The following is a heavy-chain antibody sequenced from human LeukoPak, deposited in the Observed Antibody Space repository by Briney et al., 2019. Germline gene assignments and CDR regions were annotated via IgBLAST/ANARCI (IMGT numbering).Heavy chain of an antibody. Sequence: TGGSLRLSCAASGFTFSSYEMNWVRQAPGKGLEWVSYISSSGSTIYYADSVKGRFTISSDNAKNSLYLQMNSLRAEDTAVYYCAVTTGLIDDYWGQGTLVTVSS. CDR2: ISSSGSTI. CDR1: GFTFSSYE. CDR3: AVTTGLIDDY. V-gene: IGHV3-48*03. J-gene: IGHJ4*02. D-gene: IGHD4-17*01.